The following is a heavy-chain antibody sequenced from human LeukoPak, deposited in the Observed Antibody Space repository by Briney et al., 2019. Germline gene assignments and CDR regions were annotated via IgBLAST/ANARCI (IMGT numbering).Heavy chain of an antibody. D-gene: IGHD3-10*01. CDR3: ARGVGGSGSDTAYYYYYYYGMDV. CDR1: GFTFSSYW. V-gene: IGHV3-74*01. CDR2: INSAGSST. J-gene: IGHJ6*02. Sequence: GGSLRLSCAASGFTFSSYWMNWVRQAPGKGLVWVSRINSAGSSTSYADSVKGRFTISRDNAKNTLYLQMNSLRAEDTAVYYCARGVGGSGSDTAYYYYYYYGMDVWGQGTTVTVSS.